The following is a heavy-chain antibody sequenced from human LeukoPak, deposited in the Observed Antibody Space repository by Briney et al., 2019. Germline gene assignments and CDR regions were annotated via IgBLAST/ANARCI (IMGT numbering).Heavy chain of an antibody. CDR2: MNPDTGNS. D-gene: IGHD5/OR15-5a*01. CDR1: GYTFSSYD. J-gene: IGHJ4*02. V-gene: IGHV1-8*01. CDR3: ARLSQTTAYYATSVYYYLGY. Sequence: ASVKVSSKGSGYTFSSYDINWVRQATGQGLEWMGWMNPDTGNSGYAQKFQGRVTMTRDTSISTAYMELSSLRSEDTAVYYCARLSQTTAYYATSVYYYLGYWGQGTLVTVSS.